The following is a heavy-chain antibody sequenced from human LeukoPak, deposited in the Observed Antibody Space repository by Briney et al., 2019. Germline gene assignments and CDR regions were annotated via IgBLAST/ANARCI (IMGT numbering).Heavy chain of an antibody. J-gene: IGHJ4*02. CDR3: GRDREQRVVIDYGY. CDR1: GFTFSSYG. D-gene: IGHD3-22*01. Sequence: GRSLRLSCAASGFTFSSYGMNWVRQAPGKGLEWVAVICNDGSNKYYADSVKGRFTISRDNSKNTQYLQMNSLRAEGTAVYYCGRDREQRVVIDYGYRGRGILVSVSS. CDR2: ICNDGSNK. V-gene: IGHV3-33*01.